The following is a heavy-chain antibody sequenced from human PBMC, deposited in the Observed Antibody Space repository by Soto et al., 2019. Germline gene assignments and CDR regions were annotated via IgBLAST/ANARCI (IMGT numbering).Heavy chain of an antibody. CDR2: INGGNGNT. V-gene: IGHV1-3*01. Sequence: ASVKVSCKANGYTFRNYAMQWVRQAPGQGLELMGWINGGNGNTKYSQKFQGRVTITRDTSASTAYMELSSLRSEDTAVYYCARDGPIYDILSARYFYGMDVWGQGTTVTVYS. CDR3: ARDGPIYDILSARYFYGMDV. D-gene: IGHD3-9*01. J-gene: IGHJ6*02. CDR1: GYTFRNYA.